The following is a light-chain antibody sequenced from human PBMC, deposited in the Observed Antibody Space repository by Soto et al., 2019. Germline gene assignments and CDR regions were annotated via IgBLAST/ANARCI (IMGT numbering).Light chain of an antibody. CDR1: EDISTW. Sequence: DIQMTQSPSSLSASVPDRFTITCLSSEDISTWLAWYQQKPGKAPKLLIYAASSLQSGVPSRFSGSGSGTDFTLTISSLQPEDFATYYCQHADSFPLITFGQGTRLEIK. CDR3: QHADSFPLIT. CDR2: AAS. J-gene: IGKJ5*01. V-gene: IGKV1-12*01.